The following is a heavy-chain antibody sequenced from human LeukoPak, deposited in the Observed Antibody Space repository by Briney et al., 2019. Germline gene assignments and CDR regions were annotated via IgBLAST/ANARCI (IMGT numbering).Heavy chain of an antibody. D-gene: IGHD6-13*01. CDR1: GYTFTGYY. CDR3: ATNTGYSSSWYHRLPDYYYYYMDV. J-gene: IGHJ6*03. CDR2: INPNSGGT. Sequence: ASVKVSCKASGYTFTGYYMHWVRQAPGQGLEWMGWINPNSGGTNYAQKFQGRVTMTRDTSTSTVYMELSSLRSEDTAVYYCATNTGYSSSWYHRLPDYYYYYMDVWGKGTTVTISS. V-gene: IGHV1-2*02.